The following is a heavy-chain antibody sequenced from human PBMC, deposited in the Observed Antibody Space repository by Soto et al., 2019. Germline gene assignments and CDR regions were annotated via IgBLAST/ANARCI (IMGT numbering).Heavy chain of an antibody. CDR2: INSDGSST. CDR3: ARDHRGYYDSSGYYFSYILSPYYYYGVDV. D-gene: IGHD3-22*01. V-gene: IGHV3-74*01. CDR1: GFTFSSYW. J-gene: IGHJ6*02. Sequence: GGSLRLSCAASGFTFSSYWMHWVRQAPGKGLVWVSRINSDGSSTSYADSVKGRFTISRDNAKNTLYLQMNSLRAEDTAVYYCARDHRGYYDSSGYYFSYILSPYYYYGVDVWGQGTTVTVSS.